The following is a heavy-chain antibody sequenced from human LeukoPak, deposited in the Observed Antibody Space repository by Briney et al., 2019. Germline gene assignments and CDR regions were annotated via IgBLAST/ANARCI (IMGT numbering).Heavy chain of an antibody. CDR3: VKGSDAARPYYFHF. D-gene: IGHD2-2*01. CDR1: GFPLSNCA. Sequence: GASLRLSCAASGFPLSNCAMSWVRQAPAEGLEWVSAITGSGFDTYHADSVKRRFTISRDNSKSALFLQMNSLRAEDTAVYYCVKGSDAARPYYFHFWGQGPLVSVP. J-gene: IGHJ4*02. V-gene: IGHV3-23*01. CDR2: ITGSGFDT.